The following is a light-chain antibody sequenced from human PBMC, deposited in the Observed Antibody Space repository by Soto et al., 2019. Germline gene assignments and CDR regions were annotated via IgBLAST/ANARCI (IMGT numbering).Light chain of an antibody. CDR2: GNS. J-gene: IGLJ2*01. CDR3: QSYDSSLSAVV. CDR1: SSNIGAGYD. V-gene: IGLV1-40*01. Sequence: QSVLTQPPSVSGAPGQRVTISCTGSSSNIGAGYDVHWYQQLPGTAPKLLIYGNSNRPSGVPDRFSGSKSGTSASLAITGXXAXXXAXXYCQSYDSSLSAVVFGGGTKLTVL.